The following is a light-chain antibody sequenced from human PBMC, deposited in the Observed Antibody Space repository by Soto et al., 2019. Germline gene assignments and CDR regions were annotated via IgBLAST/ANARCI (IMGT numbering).Light chain of an antibody. CDR3: QQLNSYPIT. J-gene: IGKJ5*01. CDR1: QGISSY. CDR2: AAS. V-gene: IGKV1-9*01. Sequence: DIQLTQSPSFLSASVGDRVTITCRASQGISSYLAWYQQKPGKAPKLLIYAASTLQSGVPSRFSGSGSGTEFTLTISRLQREDFATYYCQQLNSYPITFGQGTRLEIK.